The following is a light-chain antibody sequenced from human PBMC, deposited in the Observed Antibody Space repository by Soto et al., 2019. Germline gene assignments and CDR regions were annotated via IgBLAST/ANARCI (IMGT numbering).Light chain of an antibody. Sequence: QSALTQPASVSGSPGQSITISCTGTSSDVGGYNYVSWYQQHPGKAPKLMTYEVSNRPSGVSNRFSGSKSVNTASLTISGLQAEDEADYYCSSYTSSSIDYVFGTGTKVTVL. CDR1: SSDVGGYNY. V-gene: IGLV2-14*01. CDR2: EVS. CDR3: SSYTSSSIDYV. J-gene: IGLJ1*01.